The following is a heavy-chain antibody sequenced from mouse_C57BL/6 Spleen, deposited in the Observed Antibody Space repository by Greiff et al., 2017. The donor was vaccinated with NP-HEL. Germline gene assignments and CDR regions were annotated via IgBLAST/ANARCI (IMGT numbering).Heavy chain of an antibody. D-gene: IGHD2-4*01. J-gene: IGHJ2*01. CDR2: IHPNSGST. Sequence: VQLQQPGAELVKPGASVKLSCKASGYTFTSYWMHWVKQRPGQGLEWIGMIHPNSGSTNYNEKFKSKATLTVDKSSSTAYMQLSSLTSEDSAVYYCASYDYEGYYFDYWGQGTTLTVSS. CDR3: ASYDYEGYYFDY. CDR1: GYTFTSYW. V-gene: IGHV1-64*01.